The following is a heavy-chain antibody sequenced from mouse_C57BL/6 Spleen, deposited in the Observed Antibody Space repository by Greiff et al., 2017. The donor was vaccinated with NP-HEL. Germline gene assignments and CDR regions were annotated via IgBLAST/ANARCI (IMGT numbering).Heavy chain of an antibody. J-gene: IGHJ3*01. CDR3: AIFDDYPWFAY. Sequence: VQLQQPGAELVKPGASVKVSCKASGYTFTSYWMHWVKQRPGQGLEWIGRIHPSDSDTNYNQKFKGKATLTVDKSSSTAYMQLSILTSEDSAVYYSAIFDDYPWFAYWGQGTLGTVAA. V-gene: IGHV1-74*01. CDR2: IHPSDSDT. CDR1: GYTFTSYW. D-gene: IGHD2-4*01.